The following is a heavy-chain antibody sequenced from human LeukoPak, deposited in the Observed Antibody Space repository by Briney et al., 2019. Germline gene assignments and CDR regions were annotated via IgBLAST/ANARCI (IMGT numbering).Heavy chain of an antibody. V-gene: IGHV4-39*07. CDR2: INHSGST. Sequence: SETLSLTCTVSGGSISSSSYYWGWIRQPPGKGLEWIGEINHSGSTNYNPSLKSRVTISVDTSTNQFSLKLSSVTAEDTAVYYCARDPWRYYDSRSYSYFDYWGQGTLVTVSS. CDR1: GGSISSSSYY. J-gene: IGHJ4*02. D-gene: IGHD3-22*01. CDR3: ARDPWRYYDSRSYSYFDY.